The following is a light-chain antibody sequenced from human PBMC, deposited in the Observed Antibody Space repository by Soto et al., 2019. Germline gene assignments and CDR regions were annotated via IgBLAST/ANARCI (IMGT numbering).Light chain of an antibody. J-gene: IGKJ2*01. V-gene: IGKV1-5*03. CDR1: QSISNW. Sequence: DIQMTQSPSTLFESIGDTVTITCRASQSISNWLAWYQQKPGQAPKLQIHKASTLESGVPSRFSGSGSATEFTLTISSLQPDDFATFYCQQYDRFPYTFGQGTKLEIK. CDR3: QQYDRFPYT. CDR2: KAS.